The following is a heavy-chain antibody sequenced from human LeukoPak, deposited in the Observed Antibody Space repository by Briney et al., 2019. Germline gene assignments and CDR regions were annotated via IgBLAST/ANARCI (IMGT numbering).Heavy chain of an antibody. CDR3: ARDPQFTD. CDR1: GGSISSSIYY. Sequence: SETLSLTCTVSGGSISSSIYYWGWIRQPPGKGLEWIGSIYYSGSPYYNPSLKSRVTISVDTSKNQFSLKLSSVTAADTAVYYCARDPQFTDWGQGTLVTVSS. CDR2: IYYSGSP. D-gene: IGHD2-8*02. J-gene: IGHJ1*01. V-gene: IGHV4-39*01.